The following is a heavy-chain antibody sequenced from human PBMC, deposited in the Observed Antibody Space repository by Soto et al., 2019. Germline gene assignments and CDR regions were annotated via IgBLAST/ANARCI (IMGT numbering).Heavy chain of an antibody. CDR2: ITFSGSSM. V-gene: IGHV3-11*01. CDR1: GFIFSDYY. CDR3: ARGEYGDSTTEY. J-gene: IGHJ4*02. D-gene: IGHD2-21*02. Sequence: QVRLVESGGGLVQPGGSLRLSCAASGFIFSDYYMNWIRQAPGKGLEWLSFITFSGSSMKSADSVRGRFTISRDNGNNLLYLQMNNLRAEDRAVYYCARGEYGDSTTEYWGQGTLVTVSS.